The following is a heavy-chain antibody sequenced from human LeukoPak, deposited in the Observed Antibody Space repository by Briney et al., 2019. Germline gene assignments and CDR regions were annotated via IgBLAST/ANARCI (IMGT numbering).Heavy chain of an antibody. Sequence: SETLSLTCTVSGGSISSFYWSWIRQPPGKGLEWIGYIYYSGITNYNPSLKSRVTISEDTSKNQFSLKLSPVTAADTAVYYCARRGLTYNYGSSAYPHDAFDIWGQGTMVTVSS. J-gene: IGHJ3*02. CDR1: GGSISSFY. D-gene: IGHD3-22*01. V-gene: IGHV4-59*08. CDR2: IYYSGIT. CDR3: ARRGLTYNYGSSAYPHDAFDI.